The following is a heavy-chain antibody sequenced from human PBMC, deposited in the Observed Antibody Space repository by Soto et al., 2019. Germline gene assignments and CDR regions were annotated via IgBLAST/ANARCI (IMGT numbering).Heavy chain of an antibody. CDR2: IYTSGST. CDR1: GGSISSYY. D-gene: IGHD4-17*01. CDR3: ARDRSSYGDSYYYYGMDV. J-gene: IGHJ6*02. Sequence: PSSTLSLTSTVSGGSISSYYWSWIRQPAGKGLEWIGRIYTSGSTNYNPSLKSRVTMSVDTSKNQFSLKLSSVTAEDTAVYYCARDRSSYGDSYYYYGMDVWGQGTKVTVAS. V-gene: IGHV4-4*07.